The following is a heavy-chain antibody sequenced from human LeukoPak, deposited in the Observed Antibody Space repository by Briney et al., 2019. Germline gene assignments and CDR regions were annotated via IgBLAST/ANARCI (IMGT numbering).Heavy chain of an antibody. J-gene: IGHJ4*02. V-gene: IGHV3-7*02. D-gene: IGHD6-13*01. CDR1: GFTFSNYW. CDR2: IKQDGSEK. Sequence: GGSLRLSCAASGFTFSNYWMSWVRQAPGKGLEWVANIKQDGSEKNYVDSVKGRFTISRDNAKNSLYLEMNSLRPEDTAVYYCGSGQQLGYWGQGTLVTVPS. CDR3: GSGQQLGY.